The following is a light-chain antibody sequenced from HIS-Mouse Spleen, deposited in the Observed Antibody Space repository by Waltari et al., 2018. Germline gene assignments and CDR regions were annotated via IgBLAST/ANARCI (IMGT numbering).Light chain of an antibody. Sequence: QSALTQPASVSGSPGQSITISCTGTSSDVGGYNYVSWYQQPPGKAPKLMIYYVSNRPSGVSNRFSGSKSGNTASLTISGLQAEDEADYYCSSYTSSSTYVFGTGTKVTVL. J-gene: IGLJ1*01. CDR3: SSYTSSSTYV. V-gene: IGLV2-14*03. CDR1: SSDVGGYNY. CDR2: YVS.